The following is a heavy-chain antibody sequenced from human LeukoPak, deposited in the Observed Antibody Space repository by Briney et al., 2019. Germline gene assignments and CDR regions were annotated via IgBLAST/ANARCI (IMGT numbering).Heavy chain of an antibody. J-gene: IGHJ6*03. Sequence: SETLSLTCTVSGGSISSGYYWGWIRQPPGKGLEWIGSIYHSGSTYYNPSLKSRVTISVDTSKNQFFLKLSSVTAADTAVYYCARVGDSNYYYMDVWGKGTTVTVSS. CDR2: IYHSGST. CDR3: ARVGDSNYYYMDV. D-gene: IGHD4-11*01. CDR1: GGSISSGYY. V-gene: IGHV4-38-2*02.